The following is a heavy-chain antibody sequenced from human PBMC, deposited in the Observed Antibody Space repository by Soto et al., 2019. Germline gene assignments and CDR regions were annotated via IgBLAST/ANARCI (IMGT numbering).Heavy chain of an antibody. D-gene: IGHD6-19*01. CDR3: ARVIAVAGTSWFDP. CDR2: IIPIFGTA. Sequence: SVKVSCKASGGTFSSYAISWVRQAPGQGLEWMGGIIPIFGTANYAQKFQGRVTITADESTSTAYMELSSLRSEDTAVNYCARVIAVAGTSWFDPWGQGTLVTVSS. V-gene: IGHV1-69*13. J-gene: IGHJ5*02. CDR1: GGTFSSYA.